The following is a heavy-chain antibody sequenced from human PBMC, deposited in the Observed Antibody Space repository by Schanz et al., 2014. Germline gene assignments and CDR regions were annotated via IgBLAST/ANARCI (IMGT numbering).Heavy chain of an antibody. CDR2: INSVGSNT. CDR1: GLIFSNYV. J-gene: IGHJ3*02. Sequence: EVQLVESGGGLVKPGGSLKLSCAASGLIFSNYVMSWVRQAPGKGLVWVARINSVGSNTDYADSVTGRFTISRDNAKNTLYLQMNTLRAEDTAVYYCARKMKLGVYGGKGHDSLDIWGQGTMVTVSS. V-gene: IGHV3-74*02. CDR3: ARKMKLGVYGGKGHDSLDI. D-gene: IGHD4-17*01.